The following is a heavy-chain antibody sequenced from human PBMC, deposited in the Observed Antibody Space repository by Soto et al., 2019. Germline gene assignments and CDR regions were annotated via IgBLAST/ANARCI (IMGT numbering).Heavy chain of an antibody. CDR1: GFTFSSYA. V-gene: IGHV3-23*01. J-gene: IGHJ4*02. CDR3: AKGLYSSGWYGFDY. CDR2: ISGSGGST. Sequence: GGSLRLSCAASGFTFSSYAMSWVRQAPGKGLEWVSAISGSGGSTYYADSVKGRFTISRDNSKNTLYLQMNSLRAEDTAVYYCAKGLYSSGWYGFDYWGQGTLVTSPQ. D-gene: IGHD6-19*01.